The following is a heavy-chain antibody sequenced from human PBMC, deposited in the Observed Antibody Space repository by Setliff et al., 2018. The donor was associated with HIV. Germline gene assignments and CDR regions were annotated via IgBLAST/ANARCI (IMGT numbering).Heavy chain of an antibody. CDR2: IYTSGST. CDR3: ARADYSNYSPFDY. CDR1: GGSISSGIYY. V-gene: IGHV4-61*09. J-gene: IGHJ4*02. Sequence: PSETLSLTCTVSGGSISSGIYYWNWIRQPAGKGLEWIGHIYTSGSTNYNPSLKSRVTISVDTSKNQFSLQLSSVTAADTAVYYCARADYSNYSPFDYWGQGTLVTVSS. D-gene: IGHD4-4*01.